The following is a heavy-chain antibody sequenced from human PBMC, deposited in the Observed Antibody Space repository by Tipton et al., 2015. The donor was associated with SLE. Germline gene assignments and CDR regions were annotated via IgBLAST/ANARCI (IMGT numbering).Heavy chain of an antibody. CDR3: ARGGSSVRVVPLGY. CDR1: GGSFSGYY. V-gene: IGHV4-34*01. Sequence: TLSLTCAVYGGSFSGYYWSWIRQPPGKGLEWIGEINHSGSTNYNPSLKSRVTISVDTSKNLFSLKLSSVTAADTAVYYCARGGSSVRVVPLGYWGQGTLVTVSS. D-gene: IGHD3-10*01. CDR2: INHSGST. J-gene: IGHJ4*02.